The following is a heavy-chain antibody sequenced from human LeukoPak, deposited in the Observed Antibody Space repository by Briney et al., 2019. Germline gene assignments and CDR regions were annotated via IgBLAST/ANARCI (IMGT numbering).Heavy chain of an antibody. D-gene: IGHD3-10*01. V-gene: IGHV3-74*01. J-gene: IGHJ6*03. CDR1: GFTFSNYW. CDR3: AKDRDRTYYYYYMDI. CDR2: INSDGSST. Sequence: GGSLRLSCAASGFTFSNYWMHWVRQAPGKGLVWVSRINSDGSSTSYADSVKGRFTISRDNAKNTLYLQMNSLRAEDTAVYYCAKDRDRTYYYYYMDIWGKGTTVTISS.